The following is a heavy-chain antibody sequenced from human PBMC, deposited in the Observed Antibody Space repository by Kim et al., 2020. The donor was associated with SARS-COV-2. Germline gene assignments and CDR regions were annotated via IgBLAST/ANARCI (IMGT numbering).Heavy chain of an antibody. J-gene: IGHJ6*02. CDR1: GESLIGYY. D-gene: IGHD3-16*01. Sequence: SETLSLTCGVYGESLIGYYWTWIRQPPGKGLEWIGEIDHSGTTSYNPSLKSRATISLATSEKQLSLWLNSVTDADTAVYYCARIGAPATDSYCYSMDVWGQGTTVTVSS. CDR2: IDHSGTT. V-gene: IGHV4-34*01. CDR3: ARIGAPATDSYCYSMDV.